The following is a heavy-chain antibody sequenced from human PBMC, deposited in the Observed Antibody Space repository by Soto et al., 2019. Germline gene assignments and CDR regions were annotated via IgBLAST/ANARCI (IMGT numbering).Heavy chain of an antibody. Sequence: EVQLVESGVGLVKPGGSLRLSCAASGFTFSSYSMNWVRQAPGKGLAWVSSISSSSSHIYYADSVKGRFTISRDNAKNSLYLQMNSLRAEDTVVYYCARGSYYYDSSGYKVYWGQGTLVNVSS. J-gene: IGHJ4*02. V-gene: IGHV3-21*01. CDR2: ISSSSSHI. D-gene: IGHD3-22*01. CDR3: ARGSYYYDSSGYKVY. CDR1: GFTFSSYS.